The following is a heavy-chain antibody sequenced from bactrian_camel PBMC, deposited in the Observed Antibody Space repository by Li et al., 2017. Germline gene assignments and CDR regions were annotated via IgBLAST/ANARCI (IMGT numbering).Heavy chain of an antibody. V-gene: IGHV3S55*01. Sequence: HVQLVESGGGSVQAGGSLRLSCATNGYAYETYCMGWFRQVPGKEREGVAAIDSVGSTTYGESVKGRFTISHISQDNAEHTLYQQMNSLKPEDTAMYYCAAQASRLVGDSRSCLDFDFWGQGTQVTVS. J-gene: IGHJ6*01. D-gene: IGHD3*01. CDR3: AAQASRLVGDSRSCLDFDF. CDR1: GYAYETYC. CDR2: IDSVGST.